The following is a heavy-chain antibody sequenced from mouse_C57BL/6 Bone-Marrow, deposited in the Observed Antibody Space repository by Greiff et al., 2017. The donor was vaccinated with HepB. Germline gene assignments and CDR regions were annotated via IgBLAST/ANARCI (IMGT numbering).Heavy chain of an antibody. J-gene: IGHJ2*01. D-gene: IGHD2-4*01. CDR1: GFSLTSYG. CDR3: ARVYDYDGGVDY. CDR2: IWSGGST. V-gene: IGHV2-2*01. Sequence: QVQLQQSGPGLVQPSQSLSITCTVSGFSLTSYGVHWVRQSPGKGLEWLGVIWSGGSTDYNAAFISRLSISKDNSKSQVFFKMNSLQADDTAIYYCARVYDYDGGVDYWGQGTTLTVSS.